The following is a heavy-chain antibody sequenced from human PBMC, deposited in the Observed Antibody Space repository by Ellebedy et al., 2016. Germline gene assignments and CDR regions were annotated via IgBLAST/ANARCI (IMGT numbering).Heavy chain of an antibody. CDR3: ATDRAVDASGNFYHSDD. V-gene: IGHV3-23*01. J-gene: IGHJ4*02. CDR1: GFSFSSYS. Sequence: GESLKISXAASGFSFSSYSMNWVRQAPGKGLEWVSAISGSGGSTYYADSVKGRFTISRDNSKNTLYLQMNSLRAEDTAVYYCATDRAVDASGNFYHSDDWGQGTLVTVSS. CDR2: ISGSGGST. D-gene: IGHD3-10*01.